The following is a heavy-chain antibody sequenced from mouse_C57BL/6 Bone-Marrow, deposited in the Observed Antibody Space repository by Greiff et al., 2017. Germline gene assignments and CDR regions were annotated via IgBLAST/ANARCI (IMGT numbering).Heavy chain of an antibody. CDR3: TTFPLITTVVATDYFDY. Sequence: VQLQQSGAELVRPGASVKLSCTASGFNIKDDYMHWVKQRPEQGLEWIGCIDPENGDTEYASKFQGKATITADTSSNTAYLQLSSLTSEDTAVYYCTTFPLITTVVATDYFDYWGQGTTLTVSS. J-gene: IGHJ2*01. CDR2: IDPENGDT. V-gene: IGHV14-4*01. D-gene: IGHD1-1*01. CDR1: GFNIKDDY.